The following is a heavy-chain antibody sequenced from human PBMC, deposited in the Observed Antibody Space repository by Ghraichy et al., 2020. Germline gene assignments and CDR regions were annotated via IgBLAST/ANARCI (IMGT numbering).Heavy chain of an antibody. D-gene: IGHD6-6*01. V-gene: IGHV4-34*01. J-gene: IGHJ4*02. CDR3: ARVHKQLVRLGPWNYFDY. CDR2: INHSGST. Sequence: SETLSLTCAVYGGSFSGYYWSWIRQPPGKGLEWIGEINHSGSTNYNPSLKSRVTISVDTSKNQFALKLSSVTAADTAVYYCARVHKQLVRLGPWNYFDYWGQGTLVTVSS. CDR1: GGSFSGYY.